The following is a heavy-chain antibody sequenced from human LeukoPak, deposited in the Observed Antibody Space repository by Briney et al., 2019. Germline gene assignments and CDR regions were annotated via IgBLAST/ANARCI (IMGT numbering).Heavy chain of an antibody. CDR1: GYTFTSYY. D-gene: IGHD3-10*01. V-gene: IGHV1-46*01. Sequence: GASVKVSCKASGYTFTSYYMHWVRQAPGQGLEWMGIINPSGGSTSYAQKFQGRVTMTRDTSTSTVYMELSSLRSEDTAVYYCARAVRYYYGSGSYYPEFDYWGQGTLVTVSS. CDR2: INPSGGST. J-gene: IGHJ4*02. CDR3: ARAVRYYYGSGSYYPEFDY.